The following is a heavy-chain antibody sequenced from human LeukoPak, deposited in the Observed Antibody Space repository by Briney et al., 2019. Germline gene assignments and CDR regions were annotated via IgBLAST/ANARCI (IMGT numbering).Heavy chain of an antibody. CDR1: GGSFSGYY. D-gene: IGHD3-22*01. CDR3: ARWGNYYDSSGSFHGFDY. V-gene: IGHV4-34*01. CDR2: INHSGST. J-gene: IGHJ4*02. Sequence: SETLSLTCAVYGGSFSGYYWSWIRQPPGKGLEWIGGINHSGSTNYNPSLKSRVTISVEKSKKQFSLKLSSVTAADTAVYYCARWGNYYDSSGSFHGFDYWGQGTLVTVSS.